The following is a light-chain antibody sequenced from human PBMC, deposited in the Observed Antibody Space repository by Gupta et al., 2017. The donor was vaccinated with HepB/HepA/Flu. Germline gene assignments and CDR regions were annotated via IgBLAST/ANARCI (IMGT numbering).Light chain of an antibody. CDR3: QQYESFPLT. V-gene: IGKV1-5*03. J-gene: IGKJ4*01. CDR1: QAIGDW. Sequence: DIQLSQSPSTLSASLGDRVTITCRASQAIGDWLAWYQQKPGKDPKLLIYKASTLQGGVPWRFSGSGSGTEFTLTISSLQPDDFATYYCQQYESFPLTFGGGTKVELK. CDR2: KAS.